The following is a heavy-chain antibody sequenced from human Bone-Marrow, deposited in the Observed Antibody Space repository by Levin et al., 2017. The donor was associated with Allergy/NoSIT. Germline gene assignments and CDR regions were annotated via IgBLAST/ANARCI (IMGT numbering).Heavy chain of an antibody. CDR1: GFTVSSNH. CDR2: IYSGGRG. J-gene: IGHJ3*02. D-gene: IGHD3-10*01. V-gene: IGHV3-53*01. Sequence: LSLTCAASGFTVSSNHMSWVRQAPGKGLEWVSLIYSGGRGYYADSVRGRFTISRDNSKNTLCLQLNNLRAEDTAVYYCAIYGSGNDYSAFDIWGQGTMVTVSS. CDR3: AIYGSGNDYSAFDI.